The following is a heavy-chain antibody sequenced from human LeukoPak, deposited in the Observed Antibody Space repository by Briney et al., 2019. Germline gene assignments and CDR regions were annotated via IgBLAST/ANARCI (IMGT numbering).Heavy chain of an antibody. Sequence: GGSLRLSCAASGFTFSTYAMSWVRQAPGKGLEWVSTISANGGTTYYADSVKGRFTISRDNSKNTLYLQMNSLRVEDTAIYYCAKPPPDSSSWLFDYWGQGTLVTVSS. CDR3: AKPPPDSSSWLFDY. V-gene: IGHV3-23*01. J-gene: IGHJ4*02. CDR2: ISANGGTT. D-gene: IGHD6-13*01. CDR1: GFTFSTYA.